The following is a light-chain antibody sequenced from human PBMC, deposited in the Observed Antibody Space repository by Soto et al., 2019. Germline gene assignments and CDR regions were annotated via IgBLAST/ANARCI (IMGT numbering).Light chain of an antibody. J-gene: IGKJ5*01. Sequence: DIMMTQSPLSLPVTPGEPASISCRSSQSLLHSNGYSYVDWYLQKPGQSPQLLTYEVSRRLSGVPDRISGSGSGTDFTLKISRVEAVDVGVYYCMQSIQLPITFGQGTRLEIK. CDR2: EVS. V-gene: IGKV2-29*03. CDR3: MQSIQLPIT. CDR1: QSLLHSNGYSY.